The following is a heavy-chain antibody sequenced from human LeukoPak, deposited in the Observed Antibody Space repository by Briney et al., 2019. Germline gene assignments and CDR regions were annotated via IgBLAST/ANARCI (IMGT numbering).Heavy chain of an antibody. Sequence: SETLSLTCAVSGGSISSSNWWSWVRQPPGKGLEWIGEIYHSGSTNYNPSLKSRVTMSVDTSKNQFSLKLSSVTAADTAVYYCARGGYCSSTSCYRLEDWFDPWGQGTLVTVSS. CDR2: IYHSGST. J-gene: IGHJ5*02. CDR1: GGSISSSNW. CDR3: ARGGYCSSTSCYRLEDWFDP. D-gene: IGHD2-2*01. V-gene: IGHV4-4*02.